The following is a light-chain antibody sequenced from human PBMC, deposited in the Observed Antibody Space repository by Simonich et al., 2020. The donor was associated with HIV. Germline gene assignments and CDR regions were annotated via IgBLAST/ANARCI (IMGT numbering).Light chain of an antibody. Sequence: DIQLTQSPSFLSASVGDRVTVTCRASQGISSFLAWYQQKPGKAPKLLIYAASTLQSGVPSRFRGSGSGTEFTLTISSLQPEDFAVYHCQQYTNWPLTFGGGTKVEIK. V-gene: IGKV1-9*01. J-gene: IGKJ4*01. CDR2: AAS. CDR1: QGISSF. CDR3: QQYTNWPLT.